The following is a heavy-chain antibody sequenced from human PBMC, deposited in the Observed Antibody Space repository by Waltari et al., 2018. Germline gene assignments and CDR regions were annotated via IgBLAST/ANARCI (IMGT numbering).Heavy chain of an antibody. CDR2: INHSGST. CDR3: ARVKRIRITIVGVVSFYGMDV. Sequence: QVQLQQWGAGLLKPSETLSLTCAVYGGSFSGYYWSWIRQPPGKGLEWIGEINHSGSTNNNPSLKGRVTRSVDTSKNQFSLKLSSVTAADTAVYYCARVKRIRITIVGVVSFYGMDVWGQGTTVTVSS. D-gene: IGHD3-3*01. V-gene: IGHV4-34*01. J-gene: IGHJ6*02. CDR1: GGSFSGYY.